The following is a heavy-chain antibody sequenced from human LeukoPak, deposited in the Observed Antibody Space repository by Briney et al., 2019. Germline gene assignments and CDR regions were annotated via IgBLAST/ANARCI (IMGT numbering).Heavy chain of an antibody. CDR2: IYSGGST. CDR3: ATEPKVGATGY. J-gene: IGHJ4*02. Sequence: PGGSLRLSCEASGFTVGNDYMSWVRQAPGKGLEWVSVIYSGGSTYYADSVKGRFTISRDNSKNTLYLQMNSLRAEDTAVYYCATEPKVGATGYWGQGTLVTVSS. D-gene: IGHD1-26*01. CDR1: GFTVGNDY. V-gene: IGHV3-53*01.